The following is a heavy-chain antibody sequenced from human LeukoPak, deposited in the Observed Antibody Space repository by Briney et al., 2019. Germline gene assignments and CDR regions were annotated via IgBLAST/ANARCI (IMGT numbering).Heavy chain of an antibody. CDR2: IYHSGST. CDR3: ARTDFWSGYADY. V-gene: IGHV4-39*07. CDR1: GGSINSGDYY. D-gene: IGHD3-3*01. Sequence: SETLSLTCTVSGGSINSGDYYWVWIRQPPGKGLEWIGSIYHSGSTYYNPSLKSRVTISVDTSKNQFSLKLSSVTAADTAVYHCARTDFWSGYADYWGQGTLVTVSS. J-gene: IGHJ4*02.